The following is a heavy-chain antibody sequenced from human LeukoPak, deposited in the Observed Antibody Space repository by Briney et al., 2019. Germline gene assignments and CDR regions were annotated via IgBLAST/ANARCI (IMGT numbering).Heavy chain of an antibody. D-gene: IGHD6-19*01. Sequence: GGSLRLSCAASGFTFTNYWMSWVRQAPGKGLELVANIKQDRSEKYYVDSVKGRFTIARDNAKNSLYLQMNSLRGEDTAVYYCVRGARSSGWHQGIWGQGTMVTVSS. CDR1: GFTFTNYW. CDR2: IKQDRSEK. J-gene: IGHJ3*02. CDR3: VRGARSSGWHQGI. V-gene: IGHV3-7*01.